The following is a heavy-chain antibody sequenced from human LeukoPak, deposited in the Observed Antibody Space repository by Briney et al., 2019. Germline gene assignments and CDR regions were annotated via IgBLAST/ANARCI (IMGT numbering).Heavy chain of an antibody. CDR3: ARDPRNSGRFDY. V-gene: IGHV3-20*04. CDR1: GFNFEDYG. CDR2: INWSGGSK. Sequence: GGSLRLSCVASGFNFEDYGMSWVRQVPGKGLEWVSNINWSGGSKNYADSVNGRFTISRDDAKRSLYLQMSSLRPEDTALYFCARDPRNSGRFDYWGQGTWSPSPQ. D-gene: IGHD3-10*01. J-gene: IGHJ4*02.